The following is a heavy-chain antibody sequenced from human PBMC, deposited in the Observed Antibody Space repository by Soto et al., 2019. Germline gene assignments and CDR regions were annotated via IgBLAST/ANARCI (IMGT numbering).Heavy chain of an antibody. CDR1: GFTFSSYW. CDR3: ARGLPNFISFDT. J-gene: IGHJ4*02. CDR2: VSSDGSST. V-gene: IGHV3-74*01. D-gene: IGHD5-12*01. Sequence: EVQLVESGGGLVQPGESLRLSCAASGFTFSSYWMHWIRQAPGKGLVWVARVSSDGSSTVYANSVTGRLTISRDNAKNTLYLQMNSLSDEDTAVYYCARGLPNFISFDTWGQGTLVTVSS.